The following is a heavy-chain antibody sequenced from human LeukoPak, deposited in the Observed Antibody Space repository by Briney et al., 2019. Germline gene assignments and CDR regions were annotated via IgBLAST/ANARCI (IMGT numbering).Heavy chain of an antibody. Sequence: PGGSLRLSCAASGFTFSSYAMHWVRQAPGKGLEWEAVISYDGSNKYYADSVKGRFTISRDNSKNTLYLQMNSLRAEDTAVYYCARDRWILTVNYYMDVWGKGTTVTVSS. J-gene: IGHJ6*03. CDR3: ARDRWILTVNYYMDV. D-gene: IGHD2-2*03. V-gene: IGHV3-30*04. CDR1: GFTFSSYA. CDR2: ISYDGSNK.